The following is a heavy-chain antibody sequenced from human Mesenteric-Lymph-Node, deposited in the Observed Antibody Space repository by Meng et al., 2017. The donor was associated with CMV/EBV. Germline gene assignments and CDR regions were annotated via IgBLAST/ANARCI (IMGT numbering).Heavy chain of an antibody. D-gene: IGHD6-13*01. CDR3: ARGGSSSWQKPNGFDP. V-gene: IGHV1-2*02. CDR2: INPNSGGT. CDR1: GYTFTDYY. J-gene: IGHJ5*02. Sequence: SGYTFTDYYIHWVRQAPGQGLEWMGWINPNSGGTKYAQKFQGRVTVTRDTSISTVYMELSRLRSDDTAVYYCARGGSSSWQKPNGFDPWGQGTLVTVSS.